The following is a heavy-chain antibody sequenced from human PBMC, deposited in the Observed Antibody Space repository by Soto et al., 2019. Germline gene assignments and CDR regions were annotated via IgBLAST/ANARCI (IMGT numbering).Heavy chain of an antibody. CDR2: IYYSGST. CDR1: GGSISSYY. V-gene: IGHV4-59*01. Sequence: ETLSLTCTVSGGSISSYYWSWIRQPPGKGLEWIGYIYYSGSTNYNPSLKSRVTISVDTSKNQFSLKLSSVTAADTAVYYCARAVLDNWFDPWGQGTLVTVSS. J-gene: IGHJ5*02. D-gene: IGHD3-3*01. CDR3: ARAVLDNWFDP.